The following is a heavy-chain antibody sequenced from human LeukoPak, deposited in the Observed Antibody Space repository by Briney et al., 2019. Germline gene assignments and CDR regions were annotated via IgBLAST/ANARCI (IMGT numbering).Heavy chain of an antibody. CDR2: IYYSGST. D-gene: IGHD6-19*01. J-gene: IGHJ4*02. Sequence: PSETLSLTCTVSGGSISSYYWSWIRQPPGKGLEWIGYIYYSGSTNYNPSLKSRVTILVDTSKNQFSLRLTSVTAADTAVYYCASRSSGWYFEFWGRGTLVTVSS. V-gene: IGHV4-59*12. CDR3: ASRSSGWYFEF. CDR1: GGSISSYY.